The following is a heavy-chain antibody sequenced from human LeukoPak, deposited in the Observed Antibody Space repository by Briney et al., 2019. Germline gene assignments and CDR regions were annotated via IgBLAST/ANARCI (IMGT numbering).Heavy chain of an antibody. CDR2: IYYSGST. Sequence: PSETLSLTCTVSGGSISSGGYYWSWIRQHPGKGLEWIGYIYYSGSTYYNPSLKSRVTISVDTSKNQFSLKLSSVTAADTAVYYCARVEDTAISYFDYWGQGTLVTVSS. V-gene: IGHV4-31*03. CDR3: ARVEDTAISYFDY. D-gene: IGHD5-18*01. CDR1: GGSISSGGYY. J-gene: IGHJ4*02.